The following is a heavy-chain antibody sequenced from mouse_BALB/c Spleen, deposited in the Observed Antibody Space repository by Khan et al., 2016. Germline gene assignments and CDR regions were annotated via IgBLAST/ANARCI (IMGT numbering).Heavy chain of an antibody. Sequence: EVELVESGGGLVQPGGSRKLSCAASGFTFSSFGMHWVRQAPEKGLEWVAYIGRGGSAIFYADPVKGRFTISRDDPKNNLLLPLTSLRSADTAMYYCARRGVYYFVNSLHFYGVVYLGQGTSVTVSS. D-gene: IGHD1-1*01. CDR3: ARRGVYYFVNSLHFYGVVY. V-gene: IGHV5-17*02. CDR2: IGRGGSAI. CDR1: GFTFSSFG. J-gene: IGHJ4*01.